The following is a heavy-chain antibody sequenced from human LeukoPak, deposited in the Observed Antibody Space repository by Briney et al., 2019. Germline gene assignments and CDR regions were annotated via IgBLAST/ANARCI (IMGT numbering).Heavy chain of an antibody. CDR2: IQNDGSIK. CDR1: GFTFTTNN. V-gene: IGHV3-30*02. J-gene: IGHJ4*02. CDR3: ARQLRRYYYDTSGYND. Sequence: GGSLRLSCAASGFTFTTNNMHWVRQAPGKGLEWVAFIQNDGSIKHYTDSVKGRFTISRDNSKNTLYLQMNSLRAEDSAVYYCARQLRRYYYDTSGYNDWGQGTLVTVSS. D-gene: IGHD3-22*01.